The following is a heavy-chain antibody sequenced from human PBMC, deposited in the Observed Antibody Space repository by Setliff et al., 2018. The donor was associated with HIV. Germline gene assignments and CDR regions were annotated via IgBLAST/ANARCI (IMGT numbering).Heavy chain of an antibody. D-gene: IGHD5-12*01. Sequence: GESLKISCQGSGYSFTSYWIGWVRQMPGKGLEWMGIIYPGDSDTRYSPSFQGQVTISADKSISTAYLQWSSLKASDTAMYYCARGGYMTNFYYYMDVWGKGTTVTVSS. CDR1: GYSFTSYW. CDR2: IYPGDSDT. J-gene: IGHJ6*03. V-gene: IGHV5-51*01. CDR3: ARGGYMTNFYYYMDV.